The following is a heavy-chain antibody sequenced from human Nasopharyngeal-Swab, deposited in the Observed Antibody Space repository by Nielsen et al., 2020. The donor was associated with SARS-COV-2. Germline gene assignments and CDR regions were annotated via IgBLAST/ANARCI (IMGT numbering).Heavy chain of an antibody. CDR1: GFTLSDYN. Sequence: GESLKISCAASGFTLSDYNMDWVRQAPGKGLEWVSYLSTRGTIIYYAASVRGRFTISRDNAKNSLYLQMNSLRAEDTAVYYCAREPGYDSSGYALGYWGQGTLVTVSS. V-gene: IGHV3-48*01. J-gene: IGHJ4*02. D-gene: IGHD3-22*01. CDR2: LSTRGTII. CDR3: AREPGYDSSGYALGY.